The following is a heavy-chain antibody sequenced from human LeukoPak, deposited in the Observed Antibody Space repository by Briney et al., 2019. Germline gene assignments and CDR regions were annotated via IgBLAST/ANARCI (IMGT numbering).Heavy chain of an antibody. CDR1: GFRFSDFT. J-gene: IGHJ4*02. CDR3: ARLGSYDF. Sequence: GGSLRLSCAASGFRFSDFTMTWVRQAPGKGPEWVSAIGGRGGSTYYADSLGGRFTISRDNSKNTLYLQMNGLRAEDTAIYYCARLGSYDFWGQGTLVTVSS. V-gene: IGHV3-23*01. CDR2: IGGRGGST. D-gene: IGHD1-26*01.